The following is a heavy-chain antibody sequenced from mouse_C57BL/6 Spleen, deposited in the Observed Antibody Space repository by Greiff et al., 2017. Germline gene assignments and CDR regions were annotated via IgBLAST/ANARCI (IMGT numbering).Heavy chain of an antibody. CDR3: ASGSNYLYAMDY. Sequence: EVHLVESGGGLVKPGGSLKLSCAASGFTFSDYGMHWVRQAPEKGLEWVAYISSGSSTIYYADTVKGRFTISRDNAKNTLFLQMTSLRSEDTAMDYCASGSNYLYAMDYWGQGTSVTVSS. J-gene: IGHJ4*01. V-gene: IGHV5-17*01. CDR2: ISSGSSTI. CDR1: GFTFSDYG. D-gene: IGHD2-5*01.